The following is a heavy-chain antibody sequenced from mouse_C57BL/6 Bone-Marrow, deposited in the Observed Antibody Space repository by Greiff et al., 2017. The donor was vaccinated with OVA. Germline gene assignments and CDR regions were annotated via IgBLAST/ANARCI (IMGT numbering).Heavy chain of an antibody. V-gene: IGHV1-64*01. CDR3: ARYDYDEEAWFAY. CDR2: IHPNSGST. CDR1: GYTFTSYW. D-gene: IGHD2-4*01. J-gene: IGHJ3*01. Sequence: QVQLQQPGAELVKPGASVKLSCKASGYTFTSYWMHWVKQRPGQGLEWIGMIHPNSGSTNYNEKFKSKATLTVDKSSSTAYMQLSSLTSEDSAVYYGARYDYDEEAWFAYWGQGTLVTVSA.